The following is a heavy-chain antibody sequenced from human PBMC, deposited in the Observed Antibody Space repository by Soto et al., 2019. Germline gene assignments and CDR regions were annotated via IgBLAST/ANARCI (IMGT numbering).Heavy chain of an antibody. D-gene: IGHD3-22*01. Sequence: QVQLVESGGGVVQPGRSLRLSCAASGFTCSSYGMHWVRQAPGKGLEWVAVISDDGSNKYYADSVKGRFTISRDNSKNTLYLQMNSLRAEDTAVFYCAKEWVYDSSGWSFDYWGQGTLVTVSS. CDR1: GFTCSSYG. CDR3: AKEWVYDSSGWSFDY. CDR2: ISDDGSNK. V-gene: IGHV3-30*18. J-gene: IGHJ4*02.